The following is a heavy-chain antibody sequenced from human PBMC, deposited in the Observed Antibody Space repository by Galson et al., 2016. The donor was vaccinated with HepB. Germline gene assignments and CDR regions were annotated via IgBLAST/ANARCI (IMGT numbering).Heavy chain of an antibody. Sequence: SLRLSCAASGFTFSTYNMNWVRQAPGKGLEWVSCISSRSSYIYYADSVKGRFTISRDNAKSSLYLQMDSLRDEDTAVYYCAGDYGSGTRYKPLDFWGQGTLVTVSS. CDR1: GFTFSTYN. V-gene: IGHV3-21*01. J-gene: IGHJ4*02. D-gene: IGHD3-10*01. CDR3: AGDYGSGTRYKPLDF. CDR2: ISSRSSYI.